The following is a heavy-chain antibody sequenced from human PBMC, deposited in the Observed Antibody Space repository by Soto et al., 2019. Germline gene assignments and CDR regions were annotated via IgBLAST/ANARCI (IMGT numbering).Heavy chain of an antibody. J-gene: IGHJ4*02. CDR3: VKSGPIQLWLLCYFDY. CDR2: ISSNGGST. Sequence: HPGGSLRLSCSASGFTFSSYAMHWVRQAPGKGLEYVSAISSNGGSTYYADSVKGRFTISRDNSKNTLYLQMSSLRAEDTAVYYCVKSGPIQLWLLCYFDYWGQGTLVTVSS. V-gene: IGHV3-64D*06. D-gene: IGHD5-18*01. CDR1: GFTFSSYA.